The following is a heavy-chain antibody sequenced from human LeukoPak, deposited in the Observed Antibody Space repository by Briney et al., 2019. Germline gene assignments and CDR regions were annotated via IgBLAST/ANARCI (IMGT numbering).Heavy chain of an antibody. CDR3: ARARTTRGFDY. V-gene: IGHV3-33*01. CDR1: GFTFNSYG. D-gene: IGHD4-17*01. J-gene: IGHJ4*02. Sequence: GGSLRLSCAAPGFTFNSYGIHWVRQAPGKGLEWVAFIWYDGSNKYYVDSVKGRFTISRDNSKNTLYLQMNSLRAEDTAVYYCARARTTRGFDYWGQGTLVTVSS. CDR2: IWYDGSNK.